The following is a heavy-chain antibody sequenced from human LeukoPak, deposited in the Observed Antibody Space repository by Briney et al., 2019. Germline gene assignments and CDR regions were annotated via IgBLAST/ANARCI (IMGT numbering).Heavy chain of an antibody. J-gene: IGHJ4*02. D-gene: IGHD1-26*01. CDR2: ISGSGGST. Sequence: WSLRLSCAASGFTFSSYAMSWVRQAPGKGLEWVSSISGSGGSTYYADSVKGRFTISRDNSKNTLYLQVNSLRAEDTAVYYCAKSSTYSGSLIDYWGQGTLVSVSS. CDR3: AKSSTYSGSLIDY. CDR1: GFTFSSYA. V-gene: IGHV3-23*01.